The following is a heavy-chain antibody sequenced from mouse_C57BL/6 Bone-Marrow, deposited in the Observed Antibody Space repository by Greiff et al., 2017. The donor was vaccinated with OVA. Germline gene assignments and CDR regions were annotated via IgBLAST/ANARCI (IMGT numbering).Heavy chain of an antibody. CDR1: GFSLTSYG. Sequence: QVQLQQSGPGLVQPSQSLSITCTVSGFSLTSYGVHWVRQSPGKGLEWLGVIWRGGSTDYNAAFMSRLSITKDNSKSQVFFKMNSLQADDTAIYYCAKKNGSRGETYAMDYWGQGTSVTVSS. CDR2: IWRGGST. D-gene: IGHD1-1*01. J-gene: IGHJ4*01. V-gene: IGHV2-5*01. CDR3: AKKNGSRGETYAMDY.